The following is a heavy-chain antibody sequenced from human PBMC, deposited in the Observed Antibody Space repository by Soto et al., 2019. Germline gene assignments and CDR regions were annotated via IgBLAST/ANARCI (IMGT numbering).Heavy chain of an antibody. V-gene: IGHV4-4*02. Sequence: QVQLQESGPGLVKPSGTLSLTCAVSGVSMSSHDWWTWARQPPGKGLEWIGESHQSGNTNYNSSLESRVTISVDKSKNQFSLKLTSVTVADTAVYYCATRDSSRFYWGQGTLVTVSS. J-gene: IGHJ4*02. CDR3: ATRDSSRFY. CDR2: SHQSGNT. CDR1: GVSMSSHDW. D-gene: IGHD6-13*01.